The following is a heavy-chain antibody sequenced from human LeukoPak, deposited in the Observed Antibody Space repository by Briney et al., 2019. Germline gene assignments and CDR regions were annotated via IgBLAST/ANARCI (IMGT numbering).Heavy chain of an antibody. J-gene: IGHJ4*02. CDR2: INSDGSLT. V-gene: IGHV3-74*01. CDR3: AKDRYCSSISCHSFDY. CDR1: GFTFSSYW. D-gene: IGHD2-2*01. Sequence: GGSLRLSCAASGFTFSSYWMHWVRQAPGKGLVWVSRINSDGSLTRYADSVKGRFTISRDNSKNTLYLQMNSLRAEDTAVYYCAKDRYCSSISCHSFDYWGQGTLVTVSS.